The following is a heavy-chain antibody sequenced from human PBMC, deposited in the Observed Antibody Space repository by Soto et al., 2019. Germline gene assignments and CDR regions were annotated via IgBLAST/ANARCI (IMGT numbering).Heavy chain of an antibody. CDR3: VREVAGTTCYDY. CDR1: GGSISSYY. J-gene: IGHJ4*02. V-gene: IGHV4-59*01. CDR2: IYASGST. D-gene: IGHD2-2*01. Sequence: SETLSLTCTVSGGSISSYYWSWIRQPPGKGLEWIGYIYASGSTSYNPSLKSRVTMSVETSKNQFSLKLSSVTAADTAVYYCVREVAGTTCYDYWCQGPLVTDS.